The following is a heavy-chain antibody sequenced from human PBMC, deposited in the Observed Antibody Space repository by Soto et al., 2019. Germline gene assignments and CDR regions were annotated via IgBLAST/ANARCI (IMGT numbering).Heavy chain of an antibody. J-gene: IGHJ6*02. D-gene: IGHD3-22*01. CDR3: ASRHYYDSSGQFYYYYGMDV. V-gene: IGHV1-69*13. CDR2: IIPIFGTA. Sequence: SMKVSCKASGGTFSSYAISWVRQAPGQGLEWMGGIIPIFGTANYAQKFQGRVTITADESTSTAYMELSSLRSEDTAVYYCASRHYYDSSGQFYYYYGMDVWGQGTTVTVSS. CDR1: GGTFSSYA.